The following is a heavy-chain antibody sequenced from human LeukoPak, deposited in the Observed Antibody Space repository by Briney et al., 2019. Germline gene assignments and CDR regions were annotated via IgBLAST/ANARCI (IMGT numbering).Heavy chain of an antibody. CDR2: ISYDGSNK. J-gene: IGHJ4*02. V-gene: IGHV3-30*01. CDR3: ASGGGGY. CDR1: GFTFSSYA. D-gene: IGHD2-15*01. Sequence: GGSLRLSCAASGFTFSSYAMHWVRQAPGKGLEWVAVISYDGSNKYYADSVKGRFTISRDNSKNTLYLQMNSLRAEDTAVYYCASGGGGYWGQGTLVTVSS.